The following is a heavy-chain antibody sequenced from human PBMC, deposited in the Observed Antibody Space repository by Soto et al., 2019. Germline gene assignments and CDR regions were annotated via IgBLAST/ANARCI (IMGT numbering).Heavy chain of an antibody. CDR2: IYCSGST. Sequence: SETLSLTCTVSGGSISSYYWSWIRQPPGKGLEWIGYIYCSGSTNYNPSLKSRVTISVDTSKNQFSLKLSSVTAADTAVYYCARGRWELPGYFDYWGQGTLVTVSS. J-gene: IGHJ4*02. V-gene: IGHV4-59*01. CDR1: GGSISSYY. CDR3: ARGRWELPGYFDY. D-gene: IGHD1-26*01.